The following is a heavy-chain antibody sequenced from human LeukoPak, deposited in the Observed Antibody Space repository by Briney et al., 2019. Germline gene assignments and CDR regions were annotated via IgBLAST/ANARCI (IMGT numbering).Heavy chain of an antibody. V-gene: IGHV3-49*03. CDR1: GFTFGDYA. J-gene: IGHJ4*02. Sequence: GGSLRLSCTSSGFTFGDYAMSWFRQAPGEGGEWVAFIRSKAYGGTTEYAASVKGRFTISRDDSKSIAYLQMNSLKTEDTAVYYCTKYSWRIDYWGQGTLVPVSS. D-gene: IGHD5-18*01. CDR2: IRSKAYGGTT. CDR3: TKYSWRIDY.